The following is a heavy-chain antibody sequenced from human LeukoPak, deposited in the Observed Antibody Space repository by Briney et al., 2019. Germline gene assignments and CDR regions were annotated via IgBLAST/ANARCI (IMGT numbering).Heavy chain of an antibody. Sequence: ASVKVSCKASGYTLTSYDINWVRQATGQGLEWMGWMNPNSGNTGYAQKFQGRVTMTRNTSISTAYMELSSLRSEDTAVYYCARGSGITMVRGVIGHCGMDVWGQGTTVTVSS. V-gene: IGHV1-8*01. CDR3: ARGSGITMVRGVIGHCGMDV. CDR1: GYTLTSYD. D-gene: IGHD3-10*01. CDR2: MNPNSGNT. J-gene: IGHJ6*02.